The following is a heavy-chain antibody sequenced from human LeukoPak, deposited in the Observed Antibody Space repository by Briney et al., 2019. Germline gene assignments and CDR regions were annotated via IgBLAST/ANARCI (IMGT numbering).Heavy chain of an antibody. Sequence: ASVKVSCKASGGTFSSYAISWVRQAPGQGLEWMGWISAYNGNTNYAQKLQGRVTMTTDTSTSTAYMELRSLRSDDTAVYYCARTYYDSSGYYYVGYWGQGTLVTVSS. D-gene: IGHD3-22*01. CDR3: ARTYYDSSGYYYVGY. J-gene: IGHJ4*02. V-gene: IGHV1-18*01. CDR2: ISAYNGNT. CDR1: GGTFSSYA.